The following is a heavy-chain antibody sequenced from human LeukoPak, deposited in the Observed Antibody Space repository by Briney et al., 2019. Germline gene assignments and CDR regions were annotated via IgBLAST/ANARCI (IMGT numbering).Heavy chain of an antibody. J-gene: IGHJ4*02. CDR1: GYTFTGYY. V-gene: IGHV1-2*02. CDR2: INPNSGGT. D-gene: IGHD5-18*01. Sequence: ASVKVSCKASGYTFTGYYMHWVRQAPGQGLEWMGWINPNSGGTNYAQKFQGRVTMTRDTSISTAYMEVSSPRSDDTAVYYCARERSGANSYGYWEYWGQGTLVTVSS. CDR3: ARERSGANSYGYWEY.